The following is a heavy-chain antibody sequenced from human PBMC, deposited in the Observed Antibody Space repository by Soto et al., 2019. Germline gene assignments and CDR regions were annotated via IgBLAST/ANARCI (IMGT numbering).Heavy chain of an antibody. V-gene: IGHV3-23*01. CDR3: ARDEDWGLHYFGY. Sequence: PGGSLRLSCAASGFTFSSYAMSWVRQAPGKGLEWVSAIIGGGGSTYYADSVKGRFTISRDNSKNTLYLQMNSLRAEDTAVYYCARDEDWGLHYFGYWGLGTLVTVSS. J-gene: IGHJ4*02. CDR2: IIGGGGST. CDR1: GFTFSSYA. D-gene: IGHD7-27*01.